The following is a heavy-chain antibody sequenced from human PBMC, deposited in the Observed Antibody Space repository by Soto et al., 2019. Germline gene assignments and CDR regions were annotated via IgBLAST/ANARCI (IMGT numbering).Heavy chain of an antibody. D-gene: IGHD6-25*01. Sequence: QVQLVQSGAEVKKPGSSVKVSCKASGGTFSSYAISWVRQAPGQGLEWMGGIIPIFGTANYSQKFQGRVTSTADECTSTAKMELSILISEDTAVYYCARATYDLQRNAFDIWGQGTMVTVSS. CDR3: ARATYDLQRNAFDI. V-gene: IGHV1-69*12. J-gene: IGHJ3*02. CDR2: IIPIFGTA. CDR1: GGTFSSYA.